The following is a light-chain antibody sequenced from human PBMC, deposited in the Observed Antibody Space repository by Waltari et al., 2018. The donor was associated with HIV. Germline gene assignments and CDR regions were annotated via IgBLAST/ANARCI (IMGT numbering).Light chain of an antibody. CDR3: QQYNNWPPWT. CDR1: NSVSSN. CDR2: GAS. Sequence: EIVMTQSPATLSVSPGERATLSSRASNSVSSNLAWYQQKPGQAPRLLIYGASTRATGIPARFSGSGSGTEFTLTISSLQSEDFAVYYCQQYNNWPPWTFGQGTKVEIK. V-gene: IGKV3-15*01. J-gene: IGKJ1*01.